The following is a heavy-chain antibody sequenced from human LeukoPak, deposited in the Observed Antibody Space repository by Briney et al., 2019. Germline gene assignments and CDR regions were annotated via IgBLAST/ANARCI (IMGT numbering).Heavy chain of an antibody. CDR1: GFTFSSYA. D-gene: IGHD4-17*01. CDR3: AKDTLMTTVTTGLGY. Sequence: PGGSLRLSCAASGFTFSSYAMSWVRQAPGKGLEWVSAISGSGGSTYYADSVKGRFTISRDNSKNTLYLQMNSLRAEDTAVYYCAKDTLMTTVTTGLGYWGQGTLVTVSS. J-gene: IGHJ4*02. CDR2: ISGSGGST. V-gene: IGHV3-23*01.